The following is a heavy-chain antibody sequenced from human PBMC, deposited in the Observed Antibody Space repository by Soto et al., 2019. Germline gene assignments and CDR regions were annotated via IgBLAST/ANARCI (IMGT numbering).Heavy chain of an antibody. V-gene: IGHV3-23*01. CDR3: ATVDIIGWSRFHN. J-gene: IGHJ4*02. CDR1: GFTFSNYA. Sequence: PGGSLRLSCTGSGFTFSNYAMNWVRQAPGKALEWVSAINGGGENTFYADPVKGRFTISRDNFKKTLYLQMSSLRDEDTAVYYYATVDIIGWSRFHNWGQGTLVTVSS. CDR2: INGGGENT. D-gene: IGHD2-2*03.